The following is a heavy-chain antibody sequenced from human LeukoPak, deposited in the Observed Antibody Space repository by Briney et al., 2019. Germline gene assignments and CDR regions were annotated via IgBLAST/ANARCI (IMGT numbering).Heavy chain of an antibody. CDR2: INSDGSST. D-gene: IGHD6-13*01. V-gene: IGHV3-74*01. J-gene: IGHJ4*02. CDR3: AREISSWGFDY. Sequence: GGSLRLSCAASGFTFSAFWMHWVRQAPGKGLVWVSRINSDGSSTTYADSVKGRFTVSRDNAKNTLYLQMDSLRAEDTAVYYCAREISSWGFDYWGQGTLVTVSS. CDR1: GFTFSAFW.